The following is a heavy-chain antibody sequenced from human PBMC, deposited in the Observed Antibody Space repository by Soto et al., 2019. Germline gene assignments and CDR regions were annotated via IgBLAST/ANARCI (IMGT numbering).Heavy chain of an antibody. CDR2: ISYHGSNK. V-gene: IGHV3-30-3*01. Sequence: GGSLRLSCAASGFNFTTSAMHWVRQAPGKGLEWVALISYHGSNKYYADSVEGRFTISRDNSKNTLYLQMNSLRTEDTAVYYCARPLWRDDYNWGYFDLWGRGTLVTVSS. CDR3: ARPLWRDDYNWGYFDL. D-gene: IGHD4-4*01. J-gene: IGHJ2*01. CDR1: GFNFTTSA.